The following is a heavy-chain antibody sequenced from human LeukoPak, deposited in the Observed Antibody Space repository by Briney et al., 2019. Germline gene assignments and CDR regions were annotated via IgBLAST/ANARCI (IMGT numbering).Heavy chain of an antibody. Sequence: SETLSLTCTVSGGSISSYYWSWIRQPPGKGLEWIGYIYYSGSTNYNPSLKSRVTISVDTSKNQFSLKLSSVTAADTAVYYCALTGATSRGAFDIWGQGTMVTVSS. D-gene: IGHD7-27*01. V-gene: IGHV4-59*01. CDR3: ALTGATSRGAFDI. CDR1: GGSISSYY. CDR2: IYYSGST. J-gene: IGHJ3*02.